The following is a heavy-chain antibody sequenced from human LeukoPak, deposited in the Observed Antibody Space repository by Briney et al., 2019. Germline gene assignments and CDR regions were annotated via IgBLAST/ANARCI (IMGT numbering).Heavy chain of an antibody. V-gene: IGHV1-2*02. Sequence: ASVKVSCKASGYTFTDYYMHWVRQAPGQGLEWMGWINPKSGGTAYAQKFQGRVTMTRDMSINTAYMELSRLISDDTAVYYCATQPIDENGDYGGVVWGQGTLVTVSS. CDR2: INPKSGGT. J-gene: IGHJ4*02. CDR3: ATQPIDENGDYGGVV. CDR1: GYTFTDYY. D-gene: IGHD4-17*01.